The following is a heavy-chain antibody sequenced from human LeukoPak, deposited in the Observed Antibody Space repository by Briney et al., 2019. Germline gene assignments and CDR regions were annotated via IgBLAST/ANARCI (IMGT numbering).Heavy chain of an antibody. CDR3: ARQLYTTAGARPVYGLDV. CDR1: GGSISGSIYN. J-gene: IGHJ6*02. CDR2: IYYGGRD. Sequence: PSETLSLTCSVSGGSISGSIYNWAWIRQPPEKGLEWIGNIYYGGRDYYNPSLQSRVTISADASKNQFSLRMTSVTAADTAVYYCARQLYTTAGARPVYGLDVWGQGTMVTVSS. V-gene: IGHV4-39*01. D-gene: IGHD2-21*02.